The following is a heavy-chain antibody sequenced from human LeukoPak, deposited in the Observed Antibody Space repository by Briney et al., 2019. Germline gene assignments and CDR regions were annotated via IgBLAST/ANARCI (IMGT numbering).Heavy chain of an antibody. V-gene: IGHV3-21*01. J-gene: IGHJ4*02. CDR1: GFTLSSYS. CDR3: ARGIPIPGYSSGWYSN. CDR2: ISSSSSYK. D-gene: IGHD6-19*01. Sequence: GGSLRLSCAASGFTLSSYSMNWVRQAPGKGLEWVSSISSSSSYKYYVDSVKGRFTISRDNAKNSLYLQMNSLRAEDTAVYYCARGIPIPGYSSGWYSNWGQGTLVTVSS.